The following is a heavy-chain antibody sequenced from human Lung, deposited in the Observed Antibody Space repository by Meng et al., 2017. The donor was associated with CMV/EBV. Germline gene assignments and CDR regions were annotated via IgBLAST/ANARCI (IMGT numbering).Heavy chain of an antibody. CDR3: AKDDSAYFDFRSGYSTPPDY. V-gene: IGHV3-30*02. Sequence: GGSLRLXCAASGFSFSSYGMQWVRQAPGKGLEWVTFIRYDGNKKYYVDSVKGRFTISRDNSKNMLYLQMNSLRAEDTAVYYCAKDDSAYFDFRSGYSTPPDYGXKGTXVTVSS. CDR1: GFSFSSYG. D-gene: IGHD3-3*01. CDR2: IRYDGNKK. J-gene: IGHJ4*02.